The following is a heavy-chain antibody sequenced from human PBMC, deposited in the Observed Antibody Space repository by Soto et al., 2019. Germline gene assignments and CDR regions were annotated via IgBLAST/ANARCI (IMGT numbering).Heavy chain of an antibody. CDR3: ARGRGSYAETLDP. Sequence: GASVKVSCKASGGTFSSYAISWLRQAPGQGPEWMGGIIPIFGTANYAQKFQGRVTITADESTSTAYMELSSLRSEDTAVYYCARGRGSYAETLDPWGQGTLVTVSS. J-gene: IGHJ5*02. V-gene: IGHV1-69*13. CDR1: GGTFSSYA. CDR2: IIPIFGTA. D-gene: IGHD1-26*01.